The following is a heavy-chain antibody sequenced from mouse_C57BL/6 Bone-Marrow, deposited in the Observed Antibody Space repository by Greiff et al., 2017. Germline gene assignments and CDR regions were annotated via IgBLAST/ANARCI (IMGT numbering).Heavy chain of an antibody. D-gene: IGHD2-1*01. CDR3: ARDPLYYGNYDY. CDR2: ISDGGGYT. J-gene: IGHJ2*01. V-gene: IGHV5-4*01. CDR1: GFTFSSYA. Sequence: DVMLVESGGGLVKPGGSLKLSCAASGFTFSSYAMSWVRQTPEKRLEWVATISDGGGYTYYPDNVKGRFTISRDNANNNLYLQMSHLKSEDTAMYYCARDPLYYGNYDYWGQGTTLTVSS.